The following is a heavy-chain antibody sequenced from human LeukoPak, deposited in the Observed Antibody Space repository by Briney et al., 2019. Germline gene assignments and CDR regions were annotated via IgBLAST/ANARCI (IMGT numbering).Heavy chain of an antibody. CDR3: ARDLHYWAAMDV. D-gene: IGHD2-8*02. V-gene: IGHV3-23*01. CDR1: GLTFSGYA. Sequence: GGSLRLSCEASGLTFSGYAVSWVRQAPGKGLEWVSGFGTDGNTHYAEPVRGRFDISRDTSKTTVYLQMNSLRAEDTALYYCARDLHYWAAMDVWGQGTTVTVS. CDR2: FGTDGNT. J-gene: IGHJ6*02.